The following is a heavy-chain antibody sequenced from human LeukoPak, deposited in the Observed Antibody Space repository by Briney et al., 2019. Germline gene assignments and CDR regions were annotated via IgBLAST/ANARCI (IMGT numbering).Heavy chain of an antibody. CDR1: GASISSHY. D-gene: IGHD4/OR15-4a*01. J-gene: IGHJ5*02. V-gene: IGHV4-4*07. Sequence: KPSETLSLTCTVSGASISSHYWSWIRQPAGKGLEWIGRMSTSGSTNYNSSLKSRVTMSIDTPKTQFSLKLSSVTAADTAVYYCARAIGGYGDYGPYWFDPWGQGTLVTVSS. CDR2: MSTSGST. CDR3: ARAIGGYGDYGPYWFDP.